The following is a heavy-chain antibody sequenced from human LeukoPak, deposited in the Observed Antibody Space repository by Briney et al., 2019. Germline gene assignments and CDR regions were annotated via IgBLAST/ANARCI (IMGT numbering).Heavy chain of an antibody. CDR1: GYTFTGYY. Sequence: ASVKVSCKASGYTFTGYYMHWVRQAPGQGLEWMGRINPNSGGTNYAQKFQGRVTMTRDTSISTAYMELSRLRSDDTAVYYCAREPATMVRGVLLGRFVPWGQGTLVTVSS. CDR3: AREPATMVRGVLLGRFVP. J-gene: IGHJ5*02. CDR2: INPNSGGT. V-gene: IGHV1-2*06. D-gene: IGHD3-10*01.